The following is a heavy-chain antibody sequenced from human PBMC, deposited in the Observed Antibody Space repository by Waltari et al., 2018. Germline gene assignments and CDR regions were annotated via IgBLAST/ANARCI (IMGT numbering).Heavy chain of an antibody. V-gene: IGHV3-53*02. Sequence: EMQLVETGGDLIQPGGSVSLSGSASGFAVSPTYISRVRQAPGKGLECVSLIDSEGATYYADSVKGRFTISRDSSKNSLDLQMNSLRAEDTAVYFCARAPNVGVRVPIYGMDGWGQGTTVTVSS. CDR1: GFAVSPTY. J-gene: IGHJ6*02. D-gene: IGHD3-10*01. CDR3: ARAPNVGVRVPIYGMDG. CDR2: IDSEGAT.